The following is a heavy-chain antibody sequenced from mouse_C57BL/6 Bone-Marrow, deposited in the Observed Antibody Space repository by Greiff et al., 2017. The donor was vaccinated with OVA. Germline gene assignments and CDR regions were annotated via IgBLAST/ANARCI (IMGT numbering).Heavy chain of an antibody. CDR3: ARPYDGYYVGFAY. J-gene: IGHJ3*01. Sequence: VQLQESGPGLVAPSQSLSITCTVSGFSLTSYGVHWVRQPPGKGLEWLVVIWSDGSTTNNSALKSRLSISKDNSKSQVFLKMNSLQTDDTAMYYCARPYDGYYVGFAYWGQGTLVTVSA. D-gene: IGHD2-3*01. CDR2: IWSDGST. V-gene: IGHV2-6*03. CDR1: GFSLTSYG.